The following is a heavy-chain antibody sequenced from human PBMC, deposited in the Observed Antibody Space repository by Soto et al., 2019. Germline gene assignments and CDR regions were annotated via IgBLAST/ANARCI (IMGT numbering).Heavy chain of an antibody. D-gene: IGHD1-26*01. CDR2: IYYSGST. CDR3: ARNSGSYEGAYYYYYGMDV. V-gene: IGHV4-61*08. J-gene: IGHJ6*02. CDR1: VGSISSGGYS. Sequence: SETLSLTCAVSVGSISSGGYSWSWIRQPPGKGLEWIGYIYYSGSTNYNPSLKSRVTISVDTSKNQFSLKLSSVTAADTAVYYCARNSGSYEGAYYYYYGMDVWGQGTTVTVSS.